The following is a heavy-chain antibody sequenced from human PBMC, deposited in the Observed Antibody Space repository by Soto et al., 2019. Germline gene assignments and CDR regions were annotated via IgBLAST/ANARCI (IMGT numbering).Heavy chain of an antibody. J-gene: IGHJ4*02. Sequence: EVQLVESGGGSVQPGGSLRLSCAASGFTLSNYWMHWVRQAPGKGLVWVSRITTDGSTTTYADSVKGRFTISSDNAKNTLYLQMNSLRDEDTALYYCVRLRRGGGYTFGYWGQGTLVTVSS. CDR3: VRLRRGGGYTFGY. D-gene: IGHD5-12*01. CDR2: ITTDGSTT. V-gene: IGHV3-74*01. CDR1: GFTLSNYW.